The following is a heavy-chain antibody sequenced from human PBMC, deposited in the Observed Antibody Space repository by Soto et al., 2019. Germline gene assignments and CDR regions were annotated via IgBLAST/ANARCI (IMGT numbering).Heavy chain of an antibody. CDR3: TRVSGGGSYYFDY. CDR1: GFTFSDHY. CDR2: TRNKANSYTT. D-gene: IGHD2-15*01. Sequence: GGSRRLSCAASGFTFSDHYMDWVRQAPGKGLQWVGRTRNKANSYTTEYAASVKGRFSISRDDSKNSLFLQMNSLKTEDTAVYYCTRVSGGGSYYFDYWGQGTLVTVSS. V-gene: IGHV3-72*01. J-gene: IGHJ4*02.